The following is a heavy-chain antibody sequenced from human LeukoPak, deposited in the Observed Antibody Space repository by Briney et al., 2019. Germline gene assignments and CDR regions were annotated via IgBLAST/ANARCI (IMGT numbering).Heavy chain of an antibody. D-gene: IGHD1-14*01. CDR3: ARYKRHSDACDI. J-gene: IGHJ3*02. CDR2: IYYSGST. CDR1: GGSISSYY. Sequence: SETLSLTCTVSGGSISSYYWSWIRQPPGKGLEWIGYIYYSGSTNYNPSLKSRVTISVDTSKNQFSLKLSSVTAADTAVYYCARYKRHSDACDIWGQGTMVTVSS. V-gene: IGHV4-59*01.